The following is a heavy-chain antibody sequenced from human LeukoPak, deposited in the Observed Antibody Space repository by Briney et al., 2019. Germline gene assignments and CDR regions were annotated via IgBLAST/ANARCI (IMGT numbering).Heavy chain of an antibody. CDR1: GFTFSSYS. Sequence: GGSLRLSFAASGFTFSSYSMNWVRQAPGKGLEWVSSISSSSYIYYADSVKGRFTISRDNAKNSLYLQMNSLRAEDTAVYYCARDREFGDQNDYWGQGTLVTVSS. D-gene: IGHD3-10*01. V-gene: IGHV3-21*01. CDR3: ARDREFGDQNDY. CDR2: ISSSSYI. J-gene: IGHJ4*02.